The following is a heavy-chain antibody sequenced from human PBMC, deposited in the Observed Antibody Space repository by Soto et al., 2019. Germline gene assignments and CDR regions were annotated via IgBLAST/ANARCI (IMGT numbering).Heavy chain of an antibody. CDR3: ARAGITIFGVVTLGDY. Sequence: QVQLVQSGAEVKKPGSSVKVSCKASGGTFSNYAISWVRQAPGQGLEWMGGIIPIFGTANYAQKFQGRVTITADESTSTAYMELSSLRSEDTAVYYCARAGITIFGVVTLGDYWGQGTLVTVSS. CDR1: GGTFSNYA. V-gene: IGHV1-69*01. D-gene: IGHD3-3*01. J-gene: IGHJ4*02. CDR2: IIPIFGTA.